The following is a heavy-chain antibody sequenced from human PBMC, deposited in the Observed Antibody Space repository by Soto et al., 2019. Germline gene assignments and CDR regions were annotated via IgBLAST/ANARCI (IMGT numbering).Heavy chain of an antibody. CDR3: ARDHPFIGATMSIDC. CDR2: ISPYNGHT. CDR1: GYTFTNYG. V-gene: IGHV1-18*01. Sequence: QVQMAQSGGEVKKLGASLKVSCKAFGYTFTNYGISWVRQAPGQGLEWMGWISPYNGHTNSAQKFQDRMSMTTDTSTATAYMELRSLRTDDTAVYYCARDHPFIGATMSIDCWGQGTLVSVSS. J-gene: IGHJ4*02. D-gene: IGHD5-12*01.